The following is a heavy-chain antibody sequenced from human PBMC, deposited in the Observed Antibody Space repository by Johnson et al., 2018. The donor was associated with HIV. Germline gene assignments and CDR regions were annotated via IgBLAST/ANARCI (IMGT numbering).Heavy chain of an antibody. D-gene: IGHD2-8*02. CDR3: VREFYCTGGVCYLGDAFDI. V-gene: IGHV3-7*01. J-gene: IGHJ3*02. CDR2: IKQDGSEK. CDR1: GFTFSSYW. Sequence: VQLVESGGGVVQPGGSLRLSCAASGFTFSSYWMSWVRQAPGKGLEWVANIKQDGSEKYYVDSVKGRFTISRENTKDTLSLQMNSLRAEDTAVYYCVREFYCTGGVCYLGDAFDIWGQGTMVTVSS.